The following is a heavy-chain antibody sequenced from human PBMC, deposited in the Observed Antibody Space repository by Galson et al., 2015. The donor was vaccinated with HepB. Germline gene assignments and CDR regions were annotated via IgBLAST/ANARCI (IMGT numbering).Heavy chain of an antibody. D-gene: IGHD1/OR15-1a*01. CDR3: ARDSWNNHFDY. V-gene: IGHV4-59*01. Sequence: ETLSLTCTVSGGSISSYYWSWIRQPPGKGLEWIGYIYYSGSTNYNPSLKSRVTISVDTSKNQFSLKLSSVTAADTAVYYCARDSWNNHFDYWGQGTLVTVSS. CDR2: IYYSGST. CDR1: GGSISSYY. J-gene: IGHJ4*02.